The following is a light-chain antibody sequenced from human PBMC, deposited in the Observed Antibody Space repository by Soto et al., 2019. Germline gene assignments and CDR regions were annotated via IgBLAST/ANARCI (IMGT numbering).Light chain of an antibody. J-gene: IGKJ1*01. CDR2: DAS. CDR1: QSVKTF. V-gene: IGKV3-11*01. CDR3: QQRSNWPRT. Sequence: EIVLTQSPATLSLSPGERAALSCRASQSVKTFLVWYQQRPGQAPRLLIYDASHRAAGIPDRFSGSGSGTDFTLTISRLEPEDFAVYYCQQRSNWPRTFGQGTKVDI.